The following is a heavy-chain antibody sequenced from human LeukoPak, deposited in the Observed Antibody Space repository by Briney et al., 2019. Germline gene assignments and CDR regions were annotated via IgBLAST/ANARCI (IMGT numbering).Heavy chain of an antibody. D-gene: IGHD2-21*01. CDR3: AKELWNYYYMDV. Sequence: GGSLRLSCAASGFTFSSYGMHWVRQAPGKGLEWVAVISYDGSNKYYADSVKGRFTISRDNSKNTLFLQMNSLRAEDTAVYYCAKELWNYYYMDVWGKGTTVTVSS. CDR1: GFTFSSYG. CDR2: ISYDGSNK. J-gene: IGHJ6*03. V-gene: IGHV3-30*18.